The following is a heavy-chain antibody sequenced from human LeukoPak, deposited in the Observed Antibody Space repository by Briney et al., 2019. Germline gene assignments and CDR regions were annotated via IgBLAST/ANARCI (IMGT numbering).Heavy chain of an antibody. V-gene: IGHV4-59*01. CDR2: IHNSGST. D-gene: IGHD4-17*01. Sequence: PSETLSLTCTVSGGSISGYYWSWIRQPPGKGLEWIGYIHNSGSTDHNPPLKSRITILVDTSKNQFSLKLSSVTAADTAVYYCARGTTVTLRYFDSWGQGTLVTVSS. J-gene: IGHJ4*02. CDR3: ARGTTVTLRYFDS. CDR1: GGSISGYY.